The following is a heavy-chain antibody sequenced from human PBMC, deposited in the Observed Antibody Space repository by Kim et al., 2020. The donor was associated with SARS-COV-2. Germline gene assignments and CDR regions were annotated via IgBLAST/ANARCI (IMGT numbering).Heavy chain of an antibody. CDR3: ARAPLRGVSRDY. Sequence: NYTPPVKSRVTIAFDTTKNQFSLKLSAGTAADTAVYYCARAPLRGVSRDYWGQGTLVTVSS. V-gene: IGHV4-34*09. D-gene: IGHD3-3*01. J-gene: IGHJ4*02.